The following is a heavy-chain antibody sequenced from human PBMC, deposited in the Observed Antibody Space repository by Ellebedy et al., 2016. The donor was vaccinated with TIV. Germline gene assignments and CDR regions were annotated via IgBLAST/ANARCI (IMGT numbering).Heavy chain of an antibody. CDR1: GGSISSSNW. CDR2: IYHSGST. J-gene: IGHJ4*02. CDR3: AISCGGDCSEDY. Sequence: SETLSLTCAVSGGSISSSNWWSWIRQPPGKGLEWIGYIYHSGSTYYNPSLKSRVTISVDRSKNQFSLKLSSVTAADTAVYYCAISCGGDCSEDYWGQGTLVTVSS. V-gene: IGHV4-4*02. D-gene: IGHD2-21*02.